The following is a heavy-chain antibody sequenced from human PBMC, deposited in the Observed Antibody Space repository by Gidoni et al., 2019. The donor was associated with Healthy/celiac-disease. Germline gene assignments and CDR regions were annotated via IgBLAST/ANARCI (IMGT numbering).Heavy chain of an antibody. V-gene: IGHV4-34*01. J-gene: IGHJ6*02. D-gene: IGHD2-2*01. CDR3: ARAGRYQLQSGYYDGMDV. Sequence: QVQLQQWGAGLLKPSETLSLTCAVYGGSFSGYCWRWLRQPPGKGLAWIGDINHSGNTNYNPSLKSRVTISVDTSKNQFSLKLSSVTAADTAVYYWARAGRYQLQSGYYDGMDVWGQGTTVTVSS. CDR2: INHSGNT. CDR1: GGSFSGYC.